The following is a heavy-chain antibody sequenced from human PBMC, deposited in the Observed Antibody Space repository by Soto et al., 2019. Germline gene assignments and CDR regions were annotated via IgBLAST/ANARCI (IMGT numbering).Heavy chain of an antibody. J-gene: IGHJ6*02. V-gene: IGHV4-59*01. CDR3: ARDATPVTTDGYYGMGV. CDR1: GGSISSYY. D-gene: IGHD4-17*01. Sequence: QVQLQESGPGLVKPSETLSLTCTVSGGSISSYYWNWIRQPPGKGLEWIGYIHYSGSANYNPSLKSRVTISVDTSKNQFSLKLSSVTAADTAVYYCARDATPVTTDGYYGMGVWGQGTTVTVSS. CDR2: IHYSGSA.